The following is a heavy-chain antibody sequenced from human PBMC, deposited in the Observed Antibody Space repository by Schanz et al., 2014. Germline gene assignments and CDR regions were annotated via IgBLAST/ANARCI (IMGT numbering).Heavy chain of an antibody. D-gene: IGHD2-21*01. J-gene: IGHJ4*02. CDR2: ISGAGHDT. Sequence: VQLVESGGGVVQPGRSLKLSCAASGFTFSSYAMSWIRQAPGKGPEWVSAISGAGHDTYYADSVKGRFTISRDNSNNTLFLQMSRLRVDDTAIYYCAKDSVLVASGHDYFDYWGQGTLVTVSS. V-gene: IGHV3-23*04. CDR1: GFTFSSYA. CDR3: AKDSVLVASGHDYFDY.